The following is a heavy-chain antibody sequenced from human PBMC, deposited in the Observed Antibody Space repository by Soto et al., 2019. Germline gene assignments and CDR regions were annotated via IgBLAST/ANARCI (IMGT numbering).Heavy chain of an antibody. V-gene: IGHV1-46*01. CDR3: AREENCSDGICYSEYFQR. D-gene: IGHD2-15*01. CDR2: VNPSGGST. CDR1: GDTFTTYD. J-gene: IGHJ1*01. Sequence: GASVKVSCKASGDTFTTYDINWVRQAPGQGLEWMGVVNPSGGSTNYAQKFQGRITMTRDTSTSTVYMDLSSLTSEDTAVYYCAREENCSDGICYSEYFQRWGQGTLVTVSS.